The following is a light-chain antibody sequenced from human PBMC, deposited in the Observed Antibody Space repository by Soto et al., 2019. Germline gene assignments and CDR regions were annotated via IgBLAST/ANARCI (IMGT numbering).Light chain of an antibody. J-gene: IGKJ1*01. CDR3: QQYNNWPRT. V-gene: IGKV3-15*01. CDR1: QRVSNN. CDR2: GAS. Sequence: EIVMTQSPATLSVSPGERATLSCRASQRVSNNLAWYQQKPGKAPRLLIYGASTRATGIPARFSGSGSGTEFTLTISSLQSEDFAVYYCQQYNNWPRTFGQGTKVDIK.